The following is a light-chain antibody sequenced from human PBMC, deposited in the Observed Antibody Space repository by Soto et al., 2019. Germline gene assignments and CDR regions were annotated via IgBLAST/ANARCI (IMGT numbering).Light chain of an antibody. Sequence: QSALTQPASVSGSPGQSIAISCTGTSGDVGAYDYVSWYQHHPDKAPKLMIYEVSNRPSGVSDRFSGSKSVYTATLTISGLDSDDEADYYCASHTTSDTRVFGTGTKVTVL. CDR1: SGDVGAYDY. CDR3: ASHTTSDTRV. V-gene: IGLV2-14*01. CDR2: EVS. J-gene: IGLJ1*01.